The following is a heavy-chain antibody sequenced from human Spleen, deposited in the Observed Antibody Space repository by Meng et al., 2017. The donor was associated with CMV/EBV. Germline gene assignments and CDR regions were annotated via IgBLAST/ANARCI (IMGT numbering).Heavy chain of an antibody. CDR1: GITFSSYG. CDR3: AKDHFQSPYSVPTRDDYYGMDV. J-gene: IGHJ6*02. CDR2: IRSDGVNK. D-gene: IGHD4-11*01. V-gene: IGHV3-30*02. Sequence: GGSLRLSCAASGITFSSYGMHWVRQAPGRGLEWVAFIRSDGVNKFYVDSVKGRFTISRDSSKKTVYLQMNSLRAEDTAVYYCAKDHFQSPYSVPTRDDYYGMDVWGQGTTVTVSS.